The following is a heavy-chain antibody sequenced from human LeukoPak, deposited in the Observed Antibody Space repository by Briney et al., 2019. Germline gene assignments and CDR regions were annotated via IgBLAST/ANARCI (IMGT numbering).Heavy chain of an antibody. CDR2: IRDDGSNK. CDR3: AKTYSSSWYFDC. V-gene: IGHV3-30*02. D-gene: IGHD6-13*01. Sequence: GGSLRLSCAPSGFTFSSYGMPWVRQAPGKGLEWVAFIRDDGSNKLYADSVKGRFTISRDNSKNTLYLQMNSLRAEDTAVYYCAKTYSSSWYFDCWGQGTLVTVSS. J-gene: IGHJ4*02. CDR1: GFTFSSYG.